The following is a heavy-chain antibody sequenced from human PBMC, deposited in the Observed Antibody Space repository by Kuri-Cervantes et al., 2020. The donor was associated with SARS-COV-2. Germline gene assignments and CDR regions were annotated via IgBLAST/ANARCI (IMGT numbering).Heavy chain of an antibody. D-gene: IGHD3-22*01. CDR1: GYTFTSYA. V-gene: IGHV1-3*01. J-gene: IGHJ5*02. Sequence: ASVKVSCKASGYTFTSYAMHWVRQAPGQRLEWMGWINAGNGNTKYSQKFQGRVTITRDTSASTAYMELSRLRSDDTAVYYCASALGSSGYQTWYWFDPWGQGTLVTVSS. CDR3: ASALGSSGYQTWYWFDP. CDR2: INAGNGNT.